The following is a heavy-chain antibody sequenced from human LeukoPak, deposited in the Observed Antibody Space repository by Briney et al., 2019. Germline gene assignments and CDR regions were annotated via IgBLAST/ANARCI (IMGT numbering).Heavy chain of an antibody. CDR3: AKDYCSSTSCFFFDY. Sequence: GGSLRLSCAASGFTFSNYGIHWVRQAPGKGLEWVAFIRYDGSDKYNADSVKGRFTISRDNTLYLQMNSLRAEDTAVYYCAKDYCSSTSCFFFDYWGQGTLVTVSS. J-gene: IGHJ4*02. V-gene: IGHV3-30*02. D-gene: IGHD2-2*01. CDR1: GFTFSNYG. CDR2: IRYDGSDK.